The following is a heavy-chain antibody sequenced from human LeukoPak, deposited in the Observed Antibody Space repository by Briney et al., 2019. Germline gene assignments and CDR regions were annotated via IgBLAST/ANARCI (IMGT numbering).Heavy chain of an antibody. CDR3: ASPVMITFGGVIVPDAFDI. J-gene: IGHJ3*02. Sequence: ASVKVSCKASGYTFTGYYMHWVRQAPGQGLEWMGWINPNSGGTNYAQKFQGRVTMTRDTSIGTAYMELSRLRSDDTAVYYCASPVMITFGGVIVPDAFDIWGQGTMVTVSS. CDR2: INPNSGGT. CDR1: GYTFTGYY. D-gene: IGHD3-16*02. V-gene: IGHV1-2*02.